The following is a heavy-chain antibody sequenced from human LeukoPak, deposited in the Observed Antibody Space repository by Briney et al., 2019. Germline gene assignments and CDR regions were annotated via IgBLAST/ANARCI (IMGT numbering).Heavy chain of an antibody. CDR3: ARVFGSRVKAHYSDFDY. V-gene: IGHV4-34*01. CDR1: GGSFSGYY. D-gene: IGHD4-11*01. J-gene: IGHJ4*02. CDR2: INHSGST. Sequence: PSETLSLTCAVYGGSFSGYYWSWIRQPPGKGLEWIGEINHSGSTNYNPSLKSRVTISVDTSKNQFSLKLSSVTAADTAVYYCARVFGSRVKAHYSDFDYWGQGTLVTVSS.